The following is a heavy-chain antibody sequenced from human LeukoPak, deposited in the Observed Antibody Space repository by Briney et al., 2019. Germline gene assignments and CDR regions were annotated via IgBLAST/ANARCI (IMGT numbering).Heavy chain of an antibody. CDR1: GASITSSNYQ. D-gene: IGHD3-22*01. V-gene: IGHV4-39*07. CDR3: ARDLDYYDSTWFDP. J-gene: IGHJ5*02. Sequence: PSETLSLTCTVSGASITSSNYQWGWIRQPPGKGLEWIGSITYSGSTYYNPSLKSRVTISVDTSKNQFSLKLISVTAADTAVYYCARDLDYYDSTWFDPWGQGTLVTVSS. CDR2: ITYSGST.